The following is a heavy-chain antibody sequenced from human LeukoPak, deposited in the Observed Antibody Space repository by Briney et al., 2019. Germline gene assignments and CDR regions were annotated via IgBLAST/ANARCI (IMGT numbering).Heavy chain of an antibody. CDR2: ISYDGSNK. D-gene: IGHD6-13*01. J-gene: IGHJ4*02. CDR1: GFTFSSYA. Sequence: GGSLRLSCAASGFTFSSYAMHWVRQAPGKGLEWVAVISYDGSNKYYADSVKGRFTISRDNSKNTLYLQMNSLRAEDTVVYYCARVYASSSWYRLDYWGQGTLVTVSS. V-gene: IGHV3-30*04. CDR3: ARVYASSSWYRLDY.